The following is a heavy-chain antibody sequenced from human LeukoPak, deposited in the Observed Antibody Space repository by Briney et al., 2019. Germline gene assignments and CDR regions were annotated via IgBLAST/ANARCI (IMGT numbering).Heavy chain of an antibody. Sequence: SETLSLTCSVSDGSINSYYWDWIRRPPGKGLEWIGYIYYNGNTNYSPSLKSRVTMSVDTSKNLFSLKVSSVTAADTAVYYCARGRSNYYGMDVWGQGTTVTVSS. CDR1: DGSINSYY. V-gene: IGHV4-59*01. J-gene: IGHJ6*02. CDR3: ARGRSNYYGMDV. D-gene: IGHD1-26*01. CDR2: IYYNGNT.